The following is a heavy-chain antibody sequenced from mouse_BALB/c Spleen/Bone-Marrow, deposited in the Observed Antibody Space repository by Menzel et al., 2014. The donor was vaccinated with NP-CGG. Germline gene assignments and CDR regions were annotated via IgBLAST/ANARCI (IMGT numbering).Heavy chain of an antibody. Sequence: VNVVDSGGGLVQPGGSRKLSCAASGFTFSRFGMHWVRQAPEKGLEWVAYISSGSSSIYYSDTVRGRFTISRDNPMDTLFLQMTSLRSEDTAMYYCARGDYWGQGTILTVSS. CDR2: ISSGSSSI. CDR1: GFTFSRFG. V-gene: IGHV5-17*02. J-gene: IGHJ2*01. CDR3: ARGDY.